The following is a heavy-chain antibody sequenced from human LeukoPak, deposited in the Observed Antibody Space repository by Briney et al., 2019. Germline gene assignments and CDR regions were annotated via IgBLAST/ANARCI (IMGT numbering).Heavy chain of an antibody. Sequence: PSETLSLTCTVSGGSISSSSYYWGWIRQPPGKGLEWIGNIYYSGNTYYNPSLKSRVTISVDTSKNQFSLKLSSVTAADTAVYYCARLNYDFWSGLDIWGQGTMVTVSS. CDR1: GGSISSSSYY. CDR3: ARLNYDFWSGLDI. J-gene: IGHJ3*02. D-gene: IGHD3-3*01. CDR2: IYYSGNT. V-gene: IGHV4-39*01.